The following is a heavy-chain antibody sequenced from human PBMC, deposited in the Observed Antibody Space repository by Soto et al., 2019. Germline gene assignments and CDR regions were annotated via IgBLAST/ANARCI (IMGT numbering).Heavy chain of an antibody. CDR3: TTDQGGTRLYCAMDV. CDR1: GGNFRTYT. CDR2: IIPIFGTV. V-gene: IGHV1-69*13. D-gene: IGHD1-26*01. Sequence: SVKDSCNASGGNFRTYTTIWLRQPPRQGLECVGGIIPIFGTVNYAQKLKDSASITADETTSTAYMKLTNLRSEDTADYYCTTDQGGTRLYCAMDVWGQGTMVTVSS. J-gene: IGHJ6*02.